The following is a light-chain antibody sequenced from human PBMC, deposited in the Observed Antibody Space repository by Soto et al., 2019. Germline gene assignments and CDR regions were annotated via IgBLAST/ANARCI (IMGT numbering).Light chain of an antibody. CDR3: SSYTTTNSLV. Sequence: QYALAQPASVSGSPGQSITISCTGSNSDIGYYNFVSWYQKHPDKAPKLLIFGVTNRPSGISDRFSGSKSGATASLTISGLQAEDEADYYCSSYTTTNSLVFGTGTKLTVL. V-gene: IGLV2-14*03. CDR1: NSDIGYYNF. J-gene: IGLJ1*01. CDR2: GVT.